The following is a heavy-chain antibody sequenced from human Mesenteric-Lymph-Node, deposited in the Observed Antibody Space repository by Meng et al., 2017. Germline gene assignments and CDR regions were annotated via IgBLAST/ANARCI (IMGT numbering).Heavy chain of an antibody. CDR3: ARGIKYGNSQYYFDY. CDR2: IYASGST. Sequence: SETLSLTCTVSGGSISTYYWSWVRQPAGKGLEWIGRIYASGSTNYNPSLKSRVTMSVDTSKNQFSLKLSSVTAADTAVYYCARGIKYGNSQYYFDYWGQGTLVTVSS. CDR1: GGSISTYY. D-gene: IGHD4-23*01. V-gene: IGHV4-4*07. J-gene: IGHJ4*02.